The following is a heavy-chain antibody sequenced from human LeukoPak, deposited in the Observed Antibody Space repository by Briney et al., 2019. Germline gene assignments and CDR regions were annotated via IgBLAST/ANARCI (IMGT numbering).Heavy chain of an antibody. CDR2: IYSGGST. J-gene: IGHJ6*02. Sequence: GGSLRLSCAASGFTVSSNYMSWVRQAPGKGLEWVSVIYSGGSTYYADSVKGRFTISRDNSKNTLYLQMNSLRAEDTAVYYCASGMGPYYYYGMDVWGQGTTVTVS. CDR1: GFTVSSNY. V-gene: IGHV3-53*01. D-gene: IGHD1-14*01. CDR3: ASGMGPYYYYGMDV.